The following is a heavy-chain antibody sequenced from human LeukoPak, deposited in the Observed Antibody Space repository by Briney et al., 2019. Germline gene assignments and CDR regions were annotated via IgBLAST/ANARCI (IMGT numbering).Heavy chain of an antibody. Sequence: GGSLRLSCAASGFTFDDYGMSWVRQAPGKGLEWVSGISGSGGSTYYADSVKGRFTISRDNSKNTLYLQMNSLRAEDTAVYYCAKGLQGYSSSWFDPWGQGTLVTVSS. CDR1: GFTFDDYG. D-gene: IGHD4-11*01. J-gene: IGHJ5*02. V-gene: IGHV3-23*01. CDR2: ISGSGGST. CDR3: AKGLQGYSSSWFDP.